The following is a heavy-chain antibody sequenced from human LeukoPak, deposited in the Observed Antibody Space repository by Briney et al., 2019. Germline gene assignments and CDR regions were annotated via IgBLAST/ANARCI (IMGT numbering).Heavy chain of an antibody. CDR3: AKVIAVAGYYFDY. J-gene: IGHJ4*02. CDR1: GFTFSSYA. Sequence: GGSLRLSCAAPGFTFSSYAMSWVRQAPGKGLEWVSAISGSGGSTYYADSVKGRFTISRDNSKNTLYLQMNSLRAEDTALFYCAKVIAVAGYYFDYWGQGTLVTVSS. CDR2: ISGSGGST. V-gene: IGHV3-23*01. D-gene: IGHD6-19*01.